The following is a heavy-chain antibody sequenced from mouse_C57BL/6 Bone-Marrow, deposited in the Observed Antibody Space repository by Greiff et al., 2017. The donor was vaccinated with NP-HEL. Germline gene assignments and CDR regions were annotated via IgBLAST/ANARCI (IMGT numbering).Heavy chain of an antibody. CDR3: ARGLRAAWFAY. CDR2: IYPGSGST. CDR1: GYTFTSYW. V-gene: IGHV1-55*01. Sequence: QVQLQQPGAELVKPGASVKMSCKASGYTFTSYWITWVKQRPGQGLEWIGDIYPGSGSTNYNEKFKSKATLTVDTSSSTAYIQLSSLTSEESAVYYCARGLRAAWFAYWGQGTLVTVSA. J-gene: IGHJ3*01. D-gene: IGHD3-3*01.